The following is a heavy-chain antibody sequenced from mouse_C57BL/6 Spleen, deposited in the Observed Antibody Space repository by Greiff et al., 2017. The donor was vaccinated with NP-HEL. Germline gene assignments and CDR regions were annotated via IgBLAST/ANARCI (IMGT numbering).Heavy chain of an antibody. CDR2: IDPETGGT. CDR1: GYTFTDYE. CDR3: TRLDGNYRTWFAY. D-gene: IGHD2-1*01. V-gene: IGHV1-15*01. Sequence: VKLMESGAELVRPGASVTLSCKASGYTFTDYEMHWVKQTPVHGLEWIGAIDPETGGTAYNQKFKGKAILTADKSSSTAYMELRSLTSEDSAVYYCTRLDGNYRTWFAYWGQGTLVTVSA. J-gene: IGHJ3*01.